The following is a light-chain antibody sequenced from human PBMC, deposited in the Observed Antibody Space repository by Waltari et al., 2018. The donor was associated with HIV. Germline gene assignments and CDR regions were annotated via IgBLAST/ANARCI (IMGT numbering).Light chain of an antibody. CDR1: QTIGSW. V-gene: IGKV1-5*03. CDR2: KAS. Sequence: DIQMTQSPSTLSASVGDRVTIPCRASQTIGSWLAWYQQKAGKAPKLLIYKASTLGSGVPSRFSGSGSGAEFTLTISSLQPDDFATYYCQQYSDYPYTFGQGTKLEIK. J-gene: IGKJ2*01. CDR3: QQYSDYPYT.